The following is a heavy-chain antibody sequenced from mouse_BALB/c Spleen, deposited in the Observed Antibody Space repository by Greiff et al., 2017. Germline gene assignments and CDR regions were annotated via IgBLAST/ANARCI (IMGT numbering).Heavy chain of an antibody. CDR2: INPYNDGT. CDR3: ASQGNYYGSLG. V-gene: IGHV1-14*01. Sequence: EVKLLESGPELVKPGASVKMSCKASGYTFTSYVMHWVKQKPGQGLEWIGYINPYNDGTKYNEKFKGKATLTSDKSSSTAYMELSSLTSEDSAVYYCASQGNYYGSLGWGQGTSVTVSS. CDR1: GYTFTSYV. J-gene: IGHJ4*01. D-gene: IGHD1-1*01.